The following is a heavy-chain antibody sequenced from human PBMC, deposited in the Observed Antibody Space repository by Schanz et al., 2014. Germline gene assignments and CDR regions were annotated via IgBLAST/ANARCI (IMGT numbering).Heavy chain of an antibody. J-gene: IGHJ3*02. Sequence: VQLEQSGAEVKKPGSSVKVSCKASGYTFTNFFLHWVRQAPGQGLEWMGWISAYNGNTNYAQKLQGRVSITADKSTSTAYMELSSLRSDDTAVYYCARGGGPEDVFDIWGQGTILTVSS. V-gene: IGHV1-18*04. D-gene: IGHD5-12*01. CDR3: ARGGGPEDVFDI. CDR1: GYTFTNFF. CDR2: ISAYNGNT.